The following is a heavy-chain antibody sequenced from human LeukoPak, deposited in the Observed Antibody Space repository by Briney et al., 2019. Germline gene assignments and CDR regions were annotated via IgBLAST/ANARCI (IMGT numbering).Heavy chain of an antibody. D-gene: IGHD3-22*01. CDR3: AKDPGYYYDSSGYYGVDY. CDR1: GFTFSSYG. J-gene: IGHJ4*02. CDR2: IRFDGSDK. Sequence: GGSLRLSCAVSGFTFSSYGMHWVRQAPGKGLEWVAFIRFDGSDKYYADYVKGRFTIYRDNSKNTLYLQMNSLRAEDTAVYYCAKDPGYYYDSSGYYGVDYWGQGTLVTVSS. V-gene: IGHV3-30*02.